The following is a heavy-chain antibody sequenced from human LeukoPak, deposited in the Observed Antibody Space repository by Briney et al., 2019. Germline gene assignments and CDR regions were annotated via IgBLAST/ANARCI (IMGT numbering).Heavy chain of an antibody. V-gene: IGHV1-3*01. J-gene: IGHJ4*02. Sequence: ASVKVSCKASGYTVTSYAMHWVRQSPGQRLEWMGWINAGNGNTKYSQKFQGRVTITRDTSASIAYMELSSLRSEDTAVYYCARKAKYQLVWPNYFDYWGQGTLVTVSS. CDR1: GYTVTSYA. CDR3: ARKAKYQLVWPNYFDY. CDR2: INAGNGNT. D-gene: IGHD2-2*01.